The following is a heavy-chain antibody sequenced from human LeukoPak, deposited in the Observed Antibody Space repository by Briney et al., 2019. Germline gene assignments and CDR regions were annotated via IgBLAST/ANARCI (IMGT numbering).Heavy chain of an antibody. CDR1: GGTFSSYA. V-gene: IGHV1-69*05. D-gene: IGHD5-18*01. CDR2: IIPIFGTA. J-gene: IGHJ5*02. Sequence: ASVKVSCKASGGTFSSYAISWVRQAPGQGLEWMGRIIPIFGTANYAQKFQGRVTITTDESTSTAYMELSSLRSEDTAVYYCAREGRGYCYGQVESWFDPWGQGTLVTVSS. CDR3: AREGRGYCYGQVESWFDP.